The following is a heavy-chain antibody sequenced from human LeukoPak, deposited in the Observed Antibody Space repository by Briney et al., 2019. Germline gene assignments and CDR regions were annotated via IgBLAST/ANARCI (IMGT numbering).Heavy chain of an antibody. D-gene: IGHD6-13*01. CDR2: IKQDGSEK. CDR1: GFTFSSYW. J-gene: IGHJ4*02. V-gene: IGHV3-7*01. CDR3: ARDGSSWYPFSFDY. Sequence: QTGGSLRPSCAASGFTFSSYWMSWVRQAPGKGLEWVANIKQDGSEKYYVDSVKGRFTISRDNAKNSLYLQMNSLRAEDTAVYYCARDGSSWYPFSFDYWGQGTLVTVSS.